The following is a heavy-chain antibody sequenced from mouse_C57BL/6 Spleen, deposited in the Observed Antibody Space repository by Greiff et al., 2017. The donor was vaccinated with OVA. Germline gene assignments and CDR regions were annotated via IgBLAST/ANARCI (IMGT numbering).Heavy chain of an antibody. CDR1: GYTFTSSW. V-gene: IGHV1-7*01. CDR3: ARGASTEFDY. D-gene: IGHD1-1*01. Sequence: VQLQQSGAELAKPGASVKLSCKASGYTFTSSWMHWVKQRPGPGLEWIGYINPSSGYTKSKQKCKDKATLTADKSSSPAYMQLSSLTSEDSAVYYCARGASTEFDYWGQGTTLTVSA. CDR2: INPSSGYT. J-gene: IGHJ2*01.